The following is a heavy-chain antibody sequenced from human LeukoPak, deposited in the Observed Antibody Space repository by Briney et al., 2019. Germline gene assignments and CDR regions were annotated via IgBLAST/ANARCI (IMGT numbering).Heavy chain of an antibody. Sequence: SGGSLRLSCAASGFTFSSYAMTWVRQAPGKGLEWVSSIGGSGLDTYYPDSVKGRFFISRDNAKSTLYLQMNSLGAEDTAVYFCAKEGVILGPSHFDHWGQGTLVTVSS. CDR2: IGGSGLDT. CDR1: GFTFSSYA. V-gene: IGHV3-23*01. D-gene: IGHD2-21*01. CDR3: AKEGVILGPSHFDH. J-gene: IGHJ4*02.